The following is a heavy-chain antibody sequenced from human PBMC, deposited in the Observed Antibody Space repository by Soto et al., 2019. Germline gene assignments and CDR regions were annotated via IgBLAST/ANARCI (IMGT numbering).Heavy chain of an antibody. Sequence: EVQLLESGGGLVQPGGSLRLSCAASGFTFSSYAMSWVRQAPGKGLEWVSAISGSGGSTYYADSVKGRFTISRDNSKNTLYLQMNSLRAEDTAVYYCAKDLGPTVRSSQPPRFVTIFGVVEGYFGFWGQGTLVTVSS. CDR2: ISGSGGST. J-gene: IGHJ4*02. D-gene: IGHD3-3*01. CDR1: GFTFSSYA. V-gene: IGHV3-23*01. CDR3: AKDLGPTVRSSQPPRFVTIFGVVEGYFGF.